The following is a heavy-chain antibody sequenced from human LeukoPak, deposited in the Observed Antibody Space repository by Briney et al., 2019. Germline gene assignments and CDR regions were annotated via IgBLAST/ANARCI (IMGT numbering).Heavy chain of an antibody. Sequence: SETLSLTCTVSGGSISSYYWSWLRQPAGKGLEWIGRIYTSGNTNYNPSLKSRVTMSVDTSKNQFSLKLSSVTAADTAVYYCARGITGTTGANYYYYHMDVWGKGTTVTVSS. CDR3: ARGITGTTGANYYYYHMDV. J-gene: IGHJ6*03. CDR2: IYTSGNT. D-gene: IGHD1-7*01. V-gene: IGHV4-4*07. CDR1: GGSISSYY.